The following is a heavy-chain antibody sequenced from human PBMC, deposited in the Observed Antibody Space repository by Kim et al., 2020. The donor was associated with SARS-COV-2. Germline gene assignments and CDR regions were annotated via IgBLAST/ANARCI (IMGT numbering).Heavy chain of an antibody. D-gene: IGHD6-19*01. CDR3: VSERAVPPVAGSNPWFEP. Sequence: SETLSLTCTVSGGSINSHNRYWSWHPPATGLDLVGIWYLYEITDYNPSPNSRVPVTVSTSKNQNSLCLSPVSAADTAAYHCVSERAVPPVAGSNPWFEP. V-gene: IGHV4-59*11. J-gene: IGHJ5*02. CDR1: GGSINSHN. CDR2: WYLYEIT.